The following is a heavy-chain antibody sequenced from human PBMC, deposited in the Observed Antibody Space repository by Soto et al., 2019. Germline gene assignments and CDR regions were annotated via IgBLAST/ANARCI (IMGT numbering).Heavy chain of an antibody. J-gene: IGHJ4*03. CDR1: GLTYSTAW. CDR2: INRDGSVT. Sequence: RLSCEVTGLTYSTAWMHCVRQAPGKGLVWVSSINRDGSVTNYADSVKVRFTISRDSAEKTLYLQINSLRADDTGVYYCARADIVGGPYMRXWGQVTMVTVSX. V-gene: IGHV3-74*01. CDR3: ARADIVGGPYMRX. D-gene: IGHD2-21*01.